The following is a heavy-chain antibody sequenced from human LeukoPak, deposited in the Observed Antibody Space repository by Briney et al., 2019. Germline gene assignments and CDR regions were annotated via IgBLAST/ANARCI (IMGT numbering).Heavy chain of an antibody. Sequence: SETLSLTCAVYGGSFSGYYWSWIRQPPGKGLEWIGEINHSGSTNYNPPLKSRVTISVDTSKNQFSLKLSSVTAADTAVYYCARGRGSRYSSGWYLRYWGQGTLVTVSS. CDR1: GGSFSGYY. D-gene: IGHD6-19*01. CDR3: ARGRGSRYSSGWYLRY. CDR2: INHSGST. V-gene: IGHV4-34*01. J-gene: IGHJ4*02.